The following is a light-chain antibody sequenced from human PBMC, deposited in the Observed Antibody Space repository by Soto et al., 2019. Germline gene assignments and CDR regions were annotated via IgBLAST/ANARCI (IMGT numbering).Light chain of an antibody. Sequence: EIVLTQSPGTLSLSPGEIATLSCRASQSVSNNYLAWYQQKPGQAPRLLIYGASNRATGIPARFSGSGSGTDFTLTISSLEPKDFAIYYCQQRSSWPGTFGQGTKVDIK. CDR3: QQRSSWPGT. J-gene: IGKJ1*01. CDR2: GAS. CDR1: QSVSNNY. V-gene: IGKV3-11*01.